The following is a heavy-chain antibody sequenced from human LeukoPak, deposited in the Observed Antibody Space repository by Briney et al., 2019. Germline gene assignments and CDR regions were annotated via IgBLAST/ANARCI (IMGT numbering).Heavy chain of an antibody. CDR2: IWYDGSNK. Sequence: PGRSLRLSCAASGFSFDTYAMHWVRQAPGQGLEWVAVIWYDGSNKYYADSVKGRFTISRDNSKNTLYLQMNSLRAEDTAVYYCARPYRASSSIGYFDYWGQGTLVTVSS. CDR1: GFSFDTYA. J-gene: IGHJ4*02. CDR3: ARPYRASSSIGYFDY. D-gene: IGHD6-6*01. V-gene: IGHV3-33*01.